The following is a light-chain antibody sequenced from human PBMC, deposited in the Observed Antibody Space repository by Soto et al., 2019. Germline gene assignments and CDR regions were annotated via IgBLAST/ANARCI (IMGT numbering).Light chain of an antibody. Sequence: EIVLTQSPGPLSLSPAERTTLSCRASQSISSSYLAWYQQKPGQAPRILVYGASSRATGIPDWFSGSGSGTDITRTISRLEPEDFALYYCQQYSSTFWTLGQGTKVEFK. CDR3: QQYSSTFWT. CDR2: GAS. V-gene: IGKV3-20*01. J-gene: IGKJ1*01. CDR1: QSISSSY.